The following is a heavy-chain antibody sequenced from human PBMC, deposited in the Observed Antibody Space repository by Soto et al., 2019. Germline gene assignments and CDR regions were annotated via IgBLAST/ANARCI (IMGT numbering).Heavy chain of an antibody. J-gene: IGHJ4*02. Sequence: SETLSLTCTVSGGSVNTAPYHWSWIRQSPRNGLEWIGNIYYTGSTNYNPSFESRVAISLDTSNNQFSLRLTSLTAADTAVYFCARDHHSYYDTSGYYPYFDFWGQGTLVTVS. CDR2: IYYTGST. CDR1: GGSVNTAPYH. V-gene: IGHV4-61*01. CDR3: ARDHHSYYDTSGYYPYFDF. D-gene: IGHD3-22*01.